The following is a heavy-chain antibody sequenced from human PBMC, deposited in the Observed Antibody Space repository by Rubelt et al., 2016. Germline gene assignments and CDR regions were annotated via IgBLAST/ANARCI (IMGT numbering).Heavy chain of an antibody. CDR2: ISWNSGSI. D-gene: IGHD1-14*01. CDR3: ARDPDIDY. J-gene: IGHJ4*02. CDR1: GFTFDDYA. V-gene: IGHV3-9*01. Sequence: GSGGGLVQPGRSLRLSCAASGFTFDDYAMHWVRQAPGKGLEWVSGISWNSGSIGYADSVKGRFTISRDNAKNSLYLQMNSLRAEDTAVYYCARDPDIDYWGQGTLVTVSS.